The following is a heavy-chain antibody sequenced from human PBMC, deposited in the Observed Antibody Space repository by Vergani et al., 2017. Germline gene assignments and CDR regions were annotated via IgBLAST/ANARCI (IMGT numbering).Heavy chain of an antibody. V-gene: IGHV1-46*03. Sequence: QVQLVQSGAEVKKPGASVKVSCKASGYTFTSYYMHWVRQAPGQGLEWMGIINPSGGSTSYAQKLQGRVTMTRDTSTSTVYMELSSLGSEDTAVYYCARTGIAARPDDRYFDLWGRGTLVTVSS. D-gene: IGHD6-6*01. CDR2: INPSGGST. CDR3: ARTGIAARPDDRYFDL. CDR1: GYTFTSYY. J-gene: IGHJ2*01.